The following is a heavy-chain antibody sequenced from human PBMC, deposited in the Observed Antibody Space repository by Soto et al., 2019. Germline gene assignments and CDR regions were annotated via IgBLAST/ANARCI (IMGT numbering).Heavy chain of an antibody. J-gene: IGHJ4*02. CDR1: GGSISSYY. CDR3: AREYYYGSGGAY. V-gene: IGHV4-59*01. CDR2: IYYSGST. Sequence: SETLSLTCTVSGGSISSYYWSWIRQPPGKGLEWIGYIYYSGSTNYNPSLKSRVTISVDTSKNQFSLKLSSVTAADTAVYYCAREYYYGSGGAYWGQGTLVTVSS. D-gene: IGHD3-10*01.